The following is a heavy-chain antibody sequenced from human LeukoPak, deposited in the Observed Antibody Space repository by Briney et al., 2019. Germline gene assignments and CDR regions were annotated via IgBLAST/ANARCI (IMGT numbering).Heavy chain of an antibody. J-gene: IGHJ4*02. CDR1: GFTFSSYG. CDR2: IRYDGSNK. CDR3: AKESAIAARLPGHNDY. V-gene: IGHV3-30*02. D-gene: IGHD6-6*01. Sequence: GGSLRLSCAASGFTFSSYGMHWVRQAPGKGLEWVAFIRYDGSNKYYADSVKGRFTISRDNSKNTLYLQMNSLRAEDTAVYYCAKESAIAARLPGHNDYWGQGTLVTVSS.